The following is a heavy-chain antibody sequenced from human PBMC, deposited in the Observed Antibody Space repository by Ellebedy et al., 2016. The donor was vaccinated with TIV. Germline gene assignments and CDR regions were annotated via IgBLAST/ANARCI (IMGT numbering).Heavy chain of an antibody. D-gene: IGHD3-10*01. V-gene: IGHV3-33*01. J-gene: IGHJ6*02. CDR3: AREVLGGQGDMDV. CDR1: GFIFSHYP. CDR2: IWSDGIEE. Sequence: PGGSLRLSCAPSGFIFSHYPIHWVRPAPGKGLEWVALIWSDGIEEYYAASVKGRFTLSRDNSKNTLYLQMNSLTAKDTAVYYCAREVLGGQGDMDVWGQGTTVTVSS.